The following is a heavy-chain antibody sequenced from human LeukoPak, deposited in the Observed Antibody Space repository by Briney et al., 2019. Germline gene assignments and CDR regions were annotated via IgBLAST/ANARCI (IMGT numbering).Heavy chain of an antibody. CDR2: IYYSGST. CDR1: GGSISSYY. D-gene: IGHD3-3*01. CDR3: ARDNDFRR. J-gene: IGHJ4*02. V-gene: IGHV4-59*01. Sequence: SETLSLTCTVPGGSISSYYWSSIPQPPAKGLEWIGYIYYSGSTNYNPSLKSRVTISVDTSKNQFSLKLSSVTAADTAVYYCARDNDFRRWGQGTLVTVSS.